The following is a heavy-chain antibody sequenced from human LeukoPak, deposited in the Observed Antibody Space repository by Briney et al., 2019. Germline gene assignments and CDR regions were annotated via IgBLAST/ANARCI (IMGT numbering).Heavy chain of an antibody. J-gene: IGHJ4*02. CDR1: GYTFTSYA. CDR2: INAGNGNT. CDR3: ARDMSSGWSFDY. V-gene: IGHV1-3*01. Sequence: ASVKVSCKASGYTFTSYAMHWVRQAPGQRLEWMGWINAGNGNTKYSQKFQGRVTITRDTSASTAYMELSSLRSEDTSIYYYARDMSSGWSFDYWGQGTLVTVSS. D-gene: IGHD6-19*01.